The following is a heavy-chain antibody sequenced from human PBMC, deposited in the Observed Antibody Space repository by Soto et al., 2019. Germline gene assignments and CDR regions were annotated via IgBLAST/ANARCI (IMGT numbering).Heavy chain of an antibody. Sequence: EVQLVESWGGLVQPGGSLRLSCAASGFTFSSYWMSWVRQAPGKGLEWVANIKQDGSEKYYVDSVKGRFTISRDNAKNSLYLQMNSLRAEDTAVYYCARVHYYGSGSYYNYKGYYYYMDVWGKGTTVTVSS. CDR3: ARVHYYGSGSYYNYKGYYYYMDV. CDR1: GFTFSSYW. J-gene: IGHJ6*03. D-gene: IGHD3-10*01. V-gene: IGHV3-7*01. CDR2: IKQDGSEK.